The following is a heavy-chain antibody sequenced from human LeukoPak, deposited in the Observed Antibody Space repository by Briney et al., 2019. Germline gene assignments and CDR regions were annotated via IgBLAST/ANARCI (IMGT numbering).Heavy chain of an antibody. CDR3: ASAVGNKWYFGKYYMDV. CDR2: IYYSGST. Sequence: PSETLSLTCTVSGGSISSYYWSWIRQPPGKGLEWIGSIYYSGSTYYNPSLKSRITISVDTSKNQFSLKLSSVTAADTAVYYCASAVGNKWYFGKYYMDVWGKGTTVTISS. D-gene: IGHD3-9*01. J-gene: IGHJ6*03. CDR1: GGSISSYY. V-gene: IGHV4-39*01.